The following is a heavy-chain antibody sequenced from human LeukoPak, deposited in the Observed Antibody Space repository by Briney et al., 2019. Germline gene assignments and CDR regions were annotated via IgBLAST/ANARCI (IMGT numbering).Heavy chain of an antibody. J-gene: IGHJ4*02. CDR2: ISSSSSYI. D-gene: IGHD4-17*01. Sequence: GGSLRLSCAASGFTFSSYSMNWVRQAPGKGLEWVSSISSSSSYIYYADSVKGRFTISRDDAKNSLYLQMNSLRAEDTAVYYCAKDRYGDLHDYWGQGTLVTVSS. CDR3: AKDRYGDLHDY. CDR1: GFTFSSYS. V-gene: IGHV3-21*04.